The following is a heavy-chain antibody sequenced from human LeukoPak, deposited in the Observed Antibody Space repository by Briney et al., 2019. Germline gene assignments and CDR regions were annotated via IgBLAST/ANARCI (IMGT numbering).Heavy chain of an antibody. CDR1: GFSVSSNY. J-gene: IGHJ4*02. V-gene: IGHV3-53*01. Sequence: GGSLRLSCAASGFSVSSNYMSWVRQAPGRGLEWVSVIHRDGTIYYADSVEGRFTISRDISKNTVYLQMYSLRAEDTAVYYCAREARLEGNFDSWGQGTLVTVSS. D-gene: IGHD6-19*01. CDR2: IHRDGTI. CDR3: AREARLEGNFDS.